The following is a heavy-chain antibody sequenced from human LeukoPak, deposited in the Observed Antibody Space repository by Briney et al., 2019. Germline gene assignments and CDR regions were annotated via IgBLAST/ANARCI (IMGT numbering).Heavy chain of an antibody. Sequence: ASVKVSCKATGYTFSSYYMHWVRQAPGQGLEWMGIINPSGGSTSYAQKFQGRVTTTSDTSTSTVYMELSSLTSEDTAVYYCARGRDAGGDNWGQGTLVTVSS. V-gene: IGHV1-46*01. CDR3: ARGRDAGGDN. J-gene: IGHJ4*02. CDR1: GYTFSSYY. CDR2: INPSGGST. D-gene: IGHD3-16*01.